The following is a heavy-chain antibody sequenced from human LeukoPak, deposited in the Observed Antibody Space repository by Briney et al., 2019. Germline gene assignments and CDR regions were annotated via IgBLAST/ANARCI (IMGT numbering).Heavy chain of an antibody. CDR1: GFTFSYYA. CDR3: AKGRGPMEYYFDY. J-gene: IGHJ4*02. D-gene: IGHD3-10*01. V-gene: IGHV3-30*18. CDR2: LSDDGSDK. Sequence: GGSLRLSCAASGFTFSYYAMHWVRQAPGKGLEWVAGLSDDGSDKYYGDSVKGRFSISRDNSKNTLYLQMTSLRAEDTAVYYFAKGRGPMEYYFDYWGQGILVTVPS.